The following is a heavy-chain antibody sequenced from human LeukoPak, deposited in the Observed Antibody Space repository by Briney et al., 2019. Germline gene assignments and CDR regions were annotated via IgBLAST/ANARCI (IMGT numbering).Heavy chain of an antibody. V-gene: IGHV3-23*01. CDR3: AREHYGDYYFDY. Sequence: GGSLRLSCAASGFTFSSYAMSWVRQAPGKGLEWVAVTVGGGDGTYYADSVKGRFTISRDNSKNTLYLQMNSLRAEDTAVYYCAREHYGDYYFDYWGQGTLVTVSS. CDR2: TVGGGDGT. CDR1: GFTFSSYA. J-gene: IGHJ4*02. D-gene: IGHD4-17*01.